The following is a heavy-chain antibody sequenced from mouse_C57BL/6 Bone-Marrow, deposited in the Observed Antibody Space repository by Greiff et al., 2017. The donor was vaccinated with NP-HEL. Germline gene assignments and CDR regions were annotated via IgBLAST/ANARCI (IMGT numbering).Heavy chain of an antibody. D-gene: IGHD1-3*01. CDR2: IDPSDSYT. J-gene: IGHJ2*01. CDR3: ARYKRHGNYFDY. V-gene: IGHV1-50*01. Sequence: QVHVKQPGAELVKPGASVKLSCKASGYTFTSYWMQWVKQRPGQGLEWIGEIDPSDSYTNYNQKFKGKATLTVDTSSSTAYMQLSSLTSEDSAVYYCARYKRHGNYFDYWGQGTTLTVSS. CDR1: GYTFTSYW.